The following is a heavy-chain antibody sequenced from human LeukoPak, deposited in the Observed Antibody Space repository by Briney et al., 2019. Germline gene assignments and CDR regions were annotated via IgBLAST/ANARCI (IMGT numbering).Heavy chain of an antibody. Sequence: GGSLRLSCAASGLTFSSYWMSWVRQAPGKGLEWVANIKQDGSEKYYVDSVKGRFTISRDNAKNSLYLQMDSLRAEDTAVYYCARGQLVVVNWGQGTLVTVSS. CDR1: GLTFSSYW. V-gene: IGHV3-7*01. CDR2: IKQDGSEK. J-gene: IGHJ4*02. CDR3: ARGQLVVVN. D-gene: IGHD2-21*01.